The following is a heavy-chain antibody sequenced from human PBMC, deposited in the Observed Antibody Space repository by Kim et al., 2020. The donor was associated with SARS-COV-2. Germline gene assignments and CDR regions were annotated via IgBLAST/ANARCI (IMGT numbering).Heavy chain of an antibody. CDR1: GFTFSTYW. V-gene: IGHV3-7*01. D-gene: IGHD3-3*01. J-gene: IGHJ4*02. CDR2: IKQDGSEK. CDR3: ARAYDFWSGYAPYYFDY. Sequence: GGSLRLSCAASGFTFSTYWMTWVRQAPGKGLEWVANIKQDGSEKFYVDSVKGRFTISRDIAKNSLYLQMNSLRAEDKAVYYCARAYDFWSGYAPYYFDYWGQGTLVTVSS.